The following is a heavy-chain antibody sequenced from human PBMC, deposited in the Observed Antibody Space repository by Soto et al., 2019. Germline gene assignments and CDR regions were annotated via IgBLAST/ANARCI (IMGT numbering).Heavy chain of an antibody. D-gene: IGHD1-1*01. CDR1: GFTFSSYS. CDR2: ISGSADST. V-gene: IGHV3-21*01. J-gene: IGHJ6*03. CDR3: ARDTSTTGTTSHYYYYYMEV. Sequence: GGSLRLSCAASGFTFSSYSMNWVRQAPGKGLEWVSAISGSADSTSYADSVKGRFTISRDNAKNSLYLQMSSLRAEDTAVYYCARDTSTTGTTSHYYYYYMEVWGKGTTVTVSS.